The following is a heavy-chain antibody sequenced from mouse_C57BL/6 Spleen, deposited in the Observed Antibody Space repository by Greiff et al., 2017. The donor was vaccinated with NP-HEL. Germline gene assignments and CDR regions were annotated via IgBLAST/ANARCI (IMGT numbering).Heavy chain of an antibody. Sequence: VQLQQSGPGMVKPSQSLSLTCTVTGYSITSGYDWHWIRHFPGNKLEWMGYISYSGSTNYNPSLKSRISITHDTSKNHFFLKLNSVTTEDTATYYCARGRGYYAMDYWGQGTSVTVSS. V-gene: IGHV3-1*01. CDR2: ISYSGST. CDR1: GYSITSGYD. CDR3: ARGRGYYAMDY. J-gene: IGHJ4*01.